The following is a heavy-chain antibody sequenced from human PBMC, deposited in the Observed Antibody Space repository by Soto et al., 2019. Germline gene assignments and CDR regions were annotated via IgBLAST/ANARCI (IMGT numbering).Heavy chain of an antibody. CDR2: LSSNSDRI. J-gene: IGHJ4*02. CDR1: GFKLDGYA. V-gene: IGHV3-9*01. CDR3: AKDQYSGHGSFDY. Sequence: EVQLVESGGGFVQPGRSLRLSCAASGFKLDGYAMSWVRQAPGKGLEWVSGLSSNSDRIGYADSVKSRFTISRDNPKNSLYLQMDSLRPEDTALYYCAKDQYSGHGSFDYWGQGTLVTVSS. D-gene: IGHD5-12*01.